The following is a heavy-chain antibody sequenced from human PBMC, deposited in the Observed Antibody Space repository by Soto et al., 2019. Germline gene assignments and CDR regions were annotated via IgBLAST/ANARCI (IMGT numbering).Heavy chain of an antibody. CDR2: IFPLTDIP. Sequence: QVQLVQSGTEVKKPGSSVKVSCKASGGTFRNYPINWVRQAPGQGLEWMGSIFPLTDIPDYAQNFQARLTISADKSTSTPYMKLSSLTSDDRAMYFCARGPLVVLNYFESWGQGTLVTVSS. CDR3: ARGPLVVLNYFES. J-gene: IGHJ4*02. V-gene: IGHV1-69*02. CDR1: GGTFRNYP.